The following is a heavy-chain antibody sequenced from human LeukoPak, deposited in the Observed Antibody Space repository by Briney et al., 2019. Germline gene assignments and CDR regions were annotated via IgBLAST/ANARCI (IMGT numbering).Heavy chain of an antibody. J-gene: IGHJ4*02. D-gene: IGHD3-10*01. Sequence: SVKVSCKTSGYTFSDYTINWVRQAPGQGREWMGWINTNTGDTDYARNFRGRFVLSVDTSINTPYLEISGLKTEDTAVYYCAKSSRGVIGLLDYWGQGALVAVSS. CDR1: GYTFSDYT. V-gene: IGHV7-4-1*01. CDR2: INTNTGDT. CDR3: AKSSRGVIGLLDY.